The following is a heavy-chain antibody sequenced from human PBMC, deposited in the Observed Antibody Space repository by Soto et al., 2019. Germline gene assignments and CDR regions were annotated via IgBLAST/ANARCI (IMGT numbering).Heavy chain of an antibody. V-gene: IGHV1-8*02. D-gene: IGHD6-25*01. CDR1: GGTFSSYA. CDR3: ARERSLAADY. J-gene: IGHJ4*02. CDR2: INPNSGNT. Sequence: ASVKVSCKASGGTFSSYAISWVRQAPGQGLEWMGGINPNSGNTGYAQKFQGRVTMTRNTSISTAYMELSSLRSEDTAVYYCARERSLAADYWGQGTLVTVSS.